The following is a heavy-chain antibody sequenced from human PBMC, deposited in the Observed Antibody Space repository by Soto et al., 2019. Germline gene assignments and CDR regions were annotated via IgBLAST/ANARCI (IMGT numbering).Heavy chain of an antibody. D-gene: IGHD3-22*01. CDR3: EWFPAPRSSNWVDP. J-gene: IGHJ5*02. V-gene: IGHV4-59*01. CDR1: GGSINSYY. Sequence: QVQLQESGPGLLKPSETLSLTCTVSGGSINSYYWSWIRQPPGTGLEWIGYIFYSGSTNYNPPLKSRDSRSVDTSKTQDSLKLRSVTAAATAVYSFEWFPAPRSSNWVDPWGQGTLVTVSS. CDR2: IFYSGST.